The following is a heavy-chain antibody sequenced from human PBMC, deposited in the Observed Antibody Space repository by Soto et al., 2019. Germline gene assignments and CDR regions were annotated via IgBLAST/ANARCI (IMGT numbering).Heavy chain of an antibody. CDR1: GFTFSSYA. J-gene: IGHJ4*02. V-gene: IGHV3-23*01. Sequence: EVQLLESGGGLVQPGGSLRLSCAASGFTFSSYAMTWVRQAPGKGLEWVSAISGSGGNTYYADSVKGRFTISRDNSKNTRYLQMSSLRAEDTAVYYCAKDTGLGGTGSLCFDYWGQGTLVTVSS. CDR3: AKDTGLGGTGSLCFDY. CDR2: ISGSGGNT. D-gene: IGHD1-1*01.